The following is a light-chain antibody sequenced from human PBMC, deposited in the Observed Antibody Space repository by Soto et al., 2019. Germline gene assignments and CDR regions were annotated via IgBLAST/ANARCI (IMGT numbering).Light chain of an antibody. J-gene: IGKJ1*01. CDR3: QQSYSRT. CDR1: QSISSY. V-gene: IGKV1-39*01. Sequence: DIQLTQSPSSLSASVGARVTITCRASQSISSYLNWYQQKPGKAPKLLIYAAASLQRGVPSRFSGSGSGTDFTLTISSLQPEDFATYYCQQSYSRTLGQGTKVEIK. CDR2: AAA.